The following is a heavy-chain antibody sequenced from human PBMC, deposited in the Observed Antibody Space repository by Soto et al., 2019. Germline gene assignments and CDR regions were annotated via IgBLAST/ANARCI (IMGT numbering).Heavy chain of an antibody. CDR3: ARDYNGVLAY. D-gene: IGHD2-8*01. CDR2: ISAYNGNT. J-gene: IGHJ4*02. CDR1: GYTFTSYG. V-gene: IGHV1-18*01. Sequence: QVQLVQSGAEVKKPGASVKVSCKASGYTFTSYGISWVRQAPGQGLEWMGWISAYNGNTNYAQKLQGRVTMTTDTPPSTAYRELGSVRSEDRPVYYCARDYNGVLAYWGQGPLVTVSS.